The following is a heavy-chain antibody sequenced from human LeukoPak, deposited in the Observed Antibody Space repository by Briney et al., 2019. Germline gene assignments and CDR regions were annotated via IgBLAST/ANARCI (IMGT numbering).Heavy chain of an antibody. J-gene: IGHJ4*02. V-gene: IGHV4-38-2*02. CDR1: GYSISSGYY. Sequence: SETLSLTCTVSGYSISSGYYWGWIRQPPGKGLEWIASIYYSGSTYYNPSLKSRVTISLDTSKNQFSLKLSSVTAADTAVYYCARVIPAAMLDYWGQGTMVTVSS. D-gene: IGHD2-2*01. CDR3: ARVIPAAMLDY. CDR2: IYYSGST.